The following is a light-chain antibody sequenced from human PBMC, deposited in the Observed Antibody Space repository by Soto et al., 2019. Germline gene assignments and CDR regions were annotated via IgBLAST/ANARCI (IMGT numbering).Light chain of an antibody. J-gene: IGKJ1*01. Sequence: EIVLTQSPGTLSLSPGETATLSCRASQSVSSSYLAWYQQKPGQAPRLLIYGASSRATGIPDRFSGGGSGTDFTLTISRLEPEDFAVYYCQQYGSSLSTFGRGTKVEI. CDR2: GAS. V-gene: IGKV3-20*01. CDR3: QQYGSSLST. CDR1: QSVSSSY.